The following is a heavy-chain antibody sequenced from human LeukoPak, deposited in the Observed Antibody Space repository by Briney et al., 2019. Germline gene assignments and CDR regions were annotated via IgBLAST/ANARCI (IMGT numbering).Heavy chain of an antibody. Sequence: GGSLRLSCAASGFSFSSYEMNWVRQAPGKGLEWVSYISSSGSTIYDADSVKGRFTISRDNAKNSLYLQMKSLRAEDTAVYYCTREITYYGMDVWGQGTTVTVSS. CDR3: TREITYYGMDV. CDR1: GFSFSSYE. J-gene: IGHJ6*02. V-gene: IGHV3-48*03. CDR2: ISSSGSTI. D-gene: IGHD3-16*01.